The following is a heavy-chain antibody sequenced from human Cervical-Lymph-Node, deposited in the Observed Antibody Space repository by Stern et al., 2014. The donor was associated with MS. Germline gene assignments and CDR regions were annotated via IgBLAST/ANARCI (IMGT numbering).Heavy chain of an antibody. CDR1: GFTFSSYG. CDR3: ARPQLHSRVSNAFDI. Sequence: QVQLVESGGGVVQPGRSLRLSCTASGFTFSSYGMHWVRQAPGKGLEWVAVIWDDGSNKYYADSVKGRFTISRDNSKNTLYLQMNSLRAEDTAVYYCARPQLHSRVSNAFDIWGQGTMVTVSS. J-gene: IGHJ3*02. V-gene: IGHV3-33*01. CDR2: IWDDGSNK. D-gene: IGHD6-13*01.